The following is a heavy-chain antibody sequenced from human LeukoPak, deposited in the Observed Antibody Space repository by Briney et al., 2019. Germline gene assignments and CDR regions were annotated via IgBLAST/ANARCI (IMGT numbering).Heavy chain of an antibody. J-gene: IGHJ3*02. CDR1: GGSISSGGYS. CDR3: ARQVLDAFDI. CDR2: IYHSGST. V-gene: IGHV4-30-2*01. Sequence: SETLSLTCAVSGGSISSGGYSWSWIRQPPGKGLEWIGYIYHSGSTYYNPSLKSRVTISVDRSKNQFSLKLSSVTAADTAVYYCARQVLDAFDIWGQGTMVTVSS.